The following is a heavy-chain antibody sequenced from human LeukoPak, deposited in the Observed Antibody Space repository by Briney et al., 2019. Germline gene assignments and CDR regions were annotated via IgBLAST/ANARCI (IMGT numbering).Heavy chain of an antibody. CDR3: AKAAGDYGGRYYFDY. Sequence: GGSLRLSCAASGFTFSSYGMHWVRQAPGKGLEWVAFIRYDGSNKYYADSVKGRFTISRDNSKNTLYLQMNSLRAEDTAVYYCAKAAGDYGGRYYFDYWGQGTLVTVSS. CDR1: GFTFSSYG. V-gene: IGHV3-30*02. CDR2: IRYDGSNK. D-gene: IGHD4-23*01. J-gene: IGHJ4*02.